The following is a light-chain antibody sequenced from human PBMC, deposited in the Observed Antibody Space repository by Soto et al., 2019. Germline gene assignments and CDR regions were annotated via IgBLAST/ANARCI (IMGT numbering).Light chain of an antibody. Sequence: IPMTPSPSTLSASVGDRVTITGRASQSISSWLAWYQQKPGKAPKLLIYKASSLESGVPSRFSGSGSGTEFTLTISSLQPDDFATYYCQQSYSTPLTFGGGTKVDIK. V-gene: IGKV1-5*03. CDR3: QQSYSTPLT. CDR2: KAS. CDR1: QSISSW. J-gene: IGKJ4*01.